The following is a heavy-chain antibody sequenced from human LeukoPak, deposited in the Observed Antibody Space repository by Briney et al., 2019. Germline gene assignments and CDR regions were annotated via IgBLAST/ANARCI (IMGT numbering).Heavy chain of an antibody. CDR2: ISWNSGSI. CDR3: ARASIVVVPAASSPWPEHYFDY. J-gene: IGHJ4*02. D-gene: IGHD2-2*01. CDR1: GFTFDDYA. V-gene: IGHV3-9*01. Sequence: PGRSLRLSCAASGFTFDDYAMHWVRQAPGKGLEWVSGISWNSGSIGYADSVKGRFTISRDNAKNSLYLQMNSLRAEDTAVYYCARASIVVVPAASSPWPEHYFDYWGQGTLVTVSS.